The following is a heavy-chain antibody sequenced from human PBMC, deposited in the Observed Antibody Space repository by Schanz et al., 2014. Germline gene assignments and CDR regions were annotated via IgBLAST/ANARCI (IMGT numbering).Heavy chain of an antibody. J-gene: IGHJ4*02. V-gene: IGHV3-48*01. Sequence: EVQLVDSGGGLVQPGGSLRLSCGASGFTFSAHAMSWVRQAPGKGLEWVSYLSSSGKTIYSADSVQGRFTISRDNSKNTLYLQMNSLRPEDTAVYYCAKEGSIYWDRSVDYWGQGTLVTVSS. CDR2: LSSSGKTI. D-gene: IGHD1-26*01. CDR3: AKEGSIYWDRSVDY. CDR1: GFTFSAHA.